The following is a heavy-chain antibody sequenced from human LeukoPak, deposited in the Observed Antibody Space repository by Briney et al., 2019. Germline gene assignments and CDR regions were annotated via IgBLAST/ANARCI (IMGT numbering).Heavy chain of an antibody. CDR1: GFTFSSYA. V-gene: IGHV3-30*01. CDR3: ARSGVTVHCSGGSCPTKN. CDR2: ISYDGSNK. Sequence: PGGSLRLSCAASGFTFSSYAMHWVRQAPGKGLEGVAVISYDGSNKYYADSVKGRFTISRDNSKNTLYLQMNSLRAEDTAVYYCARSGVTVHCSGGSCPTKNWGQGTLVTVSS. D-gene: IGHD2-15*01. J-gene: IGHJ4*02.